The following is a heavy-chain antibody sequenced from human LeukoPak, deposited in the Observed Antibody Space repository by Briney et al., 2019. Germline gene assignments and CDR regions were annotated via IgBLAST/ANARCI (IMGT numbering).Heavy chain of an antibody. V-gene: IGHV4-59*01. D-gene: IGHD1-14*01. CDR3: ATYIHRSYWYFDL. CDR2: IYYSGST. J-gene: IGHJ2*01. Sequence: SETLSLTCTVSGGSISSYYWSWIRQPPGKGLEWIGYIYYSGSTNYNPSLKSRVTMSVDTSKNQFSLKLSSVTAADTAVYYCATYIHRSYWYFDLWGRGTLVT. CDR1: GGSISSYY.